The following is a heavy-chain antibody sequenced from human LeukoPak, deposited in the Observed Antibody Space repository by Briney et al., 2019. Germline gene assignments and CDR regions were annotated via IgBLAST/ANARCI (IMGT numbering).Heavy chain of an antibody. Sequence: PGGSLRLSCAASGFTFSSYAMHWVRQAPGKGLEWVAVISYDGSNKYYADSVKGRFTISRDNSKNTLYLQMNSLRAEDTAVYYCARAGIVGAYAFDIWGQGTMVTVSS. V-gene: IGHV3-30*04. CDR1: GFTFSSYA. D-gene: IGHD1-26*01. CDR3: ARAGIVGAYAFDI. J-gene: IGHJ3*02. CDR2: ISYDGSNK.